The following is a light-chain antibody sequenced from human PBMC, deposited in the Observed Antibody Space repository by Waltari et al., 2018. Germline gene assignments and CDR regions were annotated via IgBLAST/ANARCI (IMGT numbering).Light chain of an antibody. Sequence: SSELTQDPPLSVALGQTVRITCQGDSLRSYFPAWYQQRAGQAPVFLIFGPNKRASGIPARFSASKSGDTASLTITGAQAEDEAVYYRNSRADVPTRVVFGGGTKVTVL. CDR3: NSRADVPTRVV. CDR2: GPN. CDR1: SLRSYF. J-gene: IGLJ2*01. V-gene: IGLV3-19*01.